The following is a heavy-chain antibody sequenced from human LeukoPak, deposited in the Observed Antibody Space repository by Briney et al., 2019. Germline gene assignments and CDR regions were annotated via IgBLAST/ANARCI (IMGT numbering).Heavy chain of an antibody. CDR2: ISAYNGNT. D-gene: IGHD6-19*01. CDR1: GYTFTSYG. V-gene: IGHV1-18*01. CDR3: ARGSLLGGWLFLDY. Sequence: GASVKVSCKASGYTFTSYGISWVRQAPGQGLEWMGWISAYNGNTNYAQKLQGRVTMTTDTSTSTAYVELRSLRSDDTAVYYRARGSLLGGWLFLDYWGQGTLVTVSS. J-gene: IGHJ4*02.